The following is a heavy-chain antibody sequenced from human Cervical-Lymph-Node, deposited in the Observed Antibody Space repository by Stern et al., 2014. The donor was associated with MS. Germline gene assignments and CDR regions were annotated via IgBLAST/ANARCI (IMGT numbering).Heavy chain of an antibody. Sequence: QVQLQESGPGLVKPSATLSLMCSVSSGFIGNNYWSWIRQPPGQGLEWIGHLYSIGSTYYNPSLKSRVTISLDTSKNQLSLRLSSVTAADTAVYYCARAGPYDYIWGNFRHRAFYFDSWGQGALVTVSS. D-gene: IGHD3-16*02. J-gene: IGHJ4*02. CDR3: ARAGPYDYIWGNFRHRAFYFDS. CDR2: LYSIGST. CDR1: SGFIGNNY. V-gene: IGHV4-59*01.